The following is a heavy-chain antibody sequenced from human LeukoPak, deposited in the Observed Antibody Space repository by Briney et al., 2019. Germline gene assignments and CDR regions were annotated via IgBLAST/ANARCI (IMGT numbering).Heavy chain of an antibody. CDR1: GGSISSYY. D-gene: IGHD6-6*01. CDR2: IYTSGST. Sequence: AETLSLTCTVSGGSISSYYWSWIRQPAGKGLEWIGRIYTSGSTNYNPSLKSRVTISVDTSKNQFSMKLSSVTAADTAVYYCARVVAARKFDYWGQGTLVTVSS. CDR3: ARVVAARKFDY. J-gene: IGHJ4*02. V-gene: IGHV4-4*07.